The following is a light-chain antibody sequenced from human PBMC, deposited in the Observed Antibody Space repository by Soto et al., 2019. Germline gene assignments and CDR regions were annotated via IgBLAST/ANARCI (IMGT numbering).Light chain of an antibody. CDR1: QSVLYSSNNKNY. CDR2: WAS. V-gene: IGKV4-1*01. Sequence: DIVMTQSPDSLAVSLGERATINCKPSQSVLYSSNNKNYLAWYQQKPGQPPKLLIYWASTRASGVPARFSGSESGTDFTLTISSLQAEDVAVYYCQQYYNTPITFGQGTRLEIK. J-gene: IGKJ5*01. CDR3: QQYYNTPIT.